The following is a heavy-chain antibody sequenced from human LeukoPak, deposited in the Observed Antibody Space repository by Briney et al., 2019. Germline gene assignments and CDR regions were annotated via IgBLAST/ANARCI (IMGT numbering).Heavy chain of an antibody. CDR2: ISSSSSYI. CDR3: ARAAMTTVVTHLSY. D-gene: IGHD4-23*01. J-gene: IGHJ4*02. V-gene: IGHV3-21*01. Sequence: GGSLRLSCAASVFSFSSYYMNWVRQAPGKGLEWVSSISSSSSYIYYADSVKGRFTISRDNAKNSLYLQMNSLRAEDTAVYYCARAAMTTVVTHLSYWGQGTLVTVSS. CDR1: VFSFSSYY.